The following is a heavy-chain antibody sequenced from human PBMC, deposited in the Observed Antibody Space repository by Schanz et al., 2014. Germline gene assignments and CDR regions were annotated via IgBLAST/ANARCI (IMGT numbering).Heavy chain of an antibody. Sequence: VQLVESGGGVVQFGRSLRLSCVASGFTFSSYGMHWVRQAPGKGLEWVANIKQDGSEKYYVDAVKGRFTISRDNAKNPMYLHMKSLRGEDTAVYYCARDNYYGSGSCAYWGQGTLVNGSS. CDR3: ARDNYYGSGSCAY. CDR1: GFTFSSYG. J-gene: IGHJ4*02. V-gene: IGHV3-7*01. D-gene: IGHD3-10*01. CDR2: IKQDGSEK.